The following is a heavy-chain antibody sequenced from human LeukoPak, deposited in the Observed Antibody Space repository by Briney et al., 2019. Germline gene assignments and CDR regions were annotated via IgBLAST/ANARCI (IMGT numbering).Heavy chain of an antibody. J-gene: IGHJ4*02. CDR2: ISGSGGST. CDR3: AKAFAGTAVLSWDY. Sequence: GGSLRLSCAASGFTFSSYAMSWVREAPGKGLEWVSAISGSGGSTYYADSVKGRFTISRDTSMHTLYLQINTLRAQDTSVYYCAKAFAGTAVLSWDYWGQGTLVTVSS. V-gene: IGHV3-23*01. CDR1: GFTFSSYA. D-gene: IGHD6-13*01.